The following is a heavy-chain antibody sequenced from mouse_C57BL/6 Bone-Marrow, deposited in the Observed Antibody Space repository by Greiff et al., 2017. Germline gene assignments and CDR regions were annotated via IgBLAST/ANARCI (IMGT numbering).Heavy chain of an antibody. V-gene: IGHV1-58*01. CDR1: GYTFTSYG. CDR3: ARNHYYGSSYPAWFAY. CDR2: IYIGNGYT. D-gene: IGHD1-1*01. Sequence: EVQLQESGAELVRPGSSVKMSCKTSGYTFTSYGINWVKQRPGQGLEWIGYIYIGNGYTEYNEKFKGKATLTSDTSSSTAYMQLSSLTSEDSAIYFGARNHYYGSSYPAWFAYWGQGTLVTVSA. J-gene: IGHJ3*01.